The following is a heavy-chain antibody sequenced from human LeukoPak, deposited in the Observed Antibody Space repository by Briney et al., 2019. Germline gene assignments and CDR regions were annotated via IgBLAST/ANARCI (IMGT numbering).Heavy chain of an antibody. Sequence: GGSLRLSCAASGFTFSSYAMSWVRQAPGNWLEWVSAISGSGGSTYYADSVKGRFTISRDNSKNTLYLQVNSLRAEDTAVYYCAKAVRYYGSGRSGKTDYWGQGTLVTVSS. V-gene: IGHV3-23*01. CDR2: ISGSGGST. J-gene: IGHJ4*02. D-gene: IGHD3-10*01. CDR1: GFTFSSYA. CDR3: AKAVRYYGSGRSGKTDY.